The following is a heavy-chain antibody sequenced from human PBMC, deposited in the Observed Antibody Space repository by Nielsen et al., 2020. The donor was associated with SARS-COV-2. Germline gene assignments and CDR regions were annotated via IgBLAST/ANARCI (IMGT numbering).Heavy chain of an antibody. CDR2: ISSNGGST. CDR1: GFTFSSYA. Sequence: GESLKISCSASGFTFSSYAMHWVRQAPGKGLEYVSAISSNGGSTYYADSVKGRFTISRDNSKNTLYLQMSSLRAEDTAVYYCARERFAGTTLEETDYWGQGTLVTVSS. J-gene: IGHJ4*02. V-gene: IGHV3-64D*09. CDR3: ARERFAGTTLEETDY. D-gene: IGHD1/OR15-1a*01.